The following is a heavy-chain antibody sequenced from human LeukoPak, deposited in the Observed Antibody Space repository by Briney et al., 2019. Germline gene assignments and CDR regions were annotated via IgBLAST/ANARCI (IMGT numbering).Heavy chain of an antibody. Sequence: GSSVKVSCKASEGTFSNHAITWVRQAPGQGLEWVGGIIPVLAITDYAQKFQGRVTFTTDEGTSTAYMELSGLRSEDTAVYYCARVDPALDPDAFDIWGQGTMVTVSS. V-gene: IGHV1-69*05. CDR1: EGTFSNHA. J-gene: IGHJ3*02. CDR2: IIPVLAIT. CDR3: ARVDPALDPDAFDI.